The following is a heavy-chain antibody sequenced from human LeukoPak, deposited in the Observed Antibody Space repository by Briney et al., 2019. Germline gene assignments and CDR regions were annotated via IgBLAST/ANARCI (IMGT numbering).Heavy chain of an antibody. CDR1: GYSFTSYW. D-gene: IGHD3-3*01. Sequence: GESLKISCKGSGYSFTSYWIGWVRQMPGKGLEWMGIIYPGDSDTRYSPSFQGQVTISADKSISTAYLQWSSLKASDTAMYYCARHAPQLHYDFWSGWSNYYYYYYMDVWSKGTTVTVSS. V-gene: IGHV5-51*01. CDR2: IYPGDSDT. CDR3: ARHAPQLHYDFWSGWSNYYYYYYMDV. J-gene: IGHJ6*03.